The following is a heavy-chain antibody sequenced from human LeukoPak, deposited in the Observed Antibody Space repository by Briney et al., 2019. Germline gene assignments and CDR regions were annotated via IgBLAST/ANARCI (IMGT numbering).Heavy chain of an antibody. J-gene: IGHJ4*02. V-gene: IGHV3-30-3*01. CDR3: AMSWTINWADY. D-gene: IGHD1-1*01. CDR2: ISYDGNNE. Sequence: GGSLRLSCVASGFTFSAYAMHWVRQAPGKGLEWVAIISYDGNNEYYADSVKGRFSISRDNSKNTLYLQMNSLRPEDTALYYCAMSWTINWADYWGQGTLVIVSS. CDR1: GFTFSAYA.